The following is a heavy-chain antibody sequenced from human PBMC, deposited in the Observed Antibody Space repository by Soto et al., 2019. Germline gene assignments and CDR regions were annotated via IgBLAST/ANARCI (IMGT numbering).Heavy chain of an antibody. J-gene: IGHJ6*02. CDR1: GGCLSGYY. CDR2: INHSGST. Sequence: QVQLQQSGAGLMKPSETLSLTCAVYGGCLSGYYGNWISQSPGKGLEWIGEINHSGSTNYNSTLKSRVTISIDTAKNEYPLKLSSVTGGDTAVYYCARTRNLDVWGQGTTVIVSS. CDR3: ARTRNLDV. V-gene: IGHV4-34*01. D-gene: IGHD1-1*01.